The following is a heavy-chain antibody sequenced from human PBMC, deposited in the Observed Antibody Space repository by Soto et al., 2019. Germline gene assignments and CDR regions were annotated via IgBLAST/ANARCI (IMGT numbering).Heavy chain of an antibody. CDR1: GFTFSTYA. CDR2: ISGSGGST. V-gene: IGHV3-23*01. D-gene: IGHD6-13*01. J-gene: IGHJ1*01. Sequence: GGALRLSCAASGFTFSTYAMSWVRQAPGKGLEWVSAISGSGGSTYYADSVKGRFTISRDNSKNTLYLQMNSLRAEDTAVYYCAKGSGWYRAEYFQHWGQGTLVTVSS. CDR3: AKGSGWYRAEYFQH.